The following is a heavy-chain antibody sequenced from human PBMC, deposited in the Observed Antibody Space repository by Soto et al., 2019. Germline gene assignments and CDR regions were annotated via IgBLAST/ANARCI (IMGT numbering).Heavy chain of an antibody. CDR2: IYPGDSDT. V-gene: IGHV5-51*01. CDR1: GYSFTSYW. CDR3: AGFEWELLVGHYYGMDV. Sequence: GESLKISCKGSGYSFTSYWIGWVRQMPGKGLEWMGIIYPGDSDTRYSPSFQGQVTISADKSISTAYLQWSSLKASDTAMYYCAGFEWELLVGHYYGMDVWGQGTTVTVSS. D-gene: IGHD1-26*01. J-gene: IGHJ6*02.